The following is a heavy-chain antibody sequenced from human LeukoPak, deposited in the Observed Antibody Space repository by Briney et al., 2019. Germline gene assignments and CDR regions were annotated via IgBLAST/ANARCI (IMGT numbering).Heavy chain of an antibody. D-gene: IGHD6-13*01. CDR1: GFTFSSYG. J-gene: IGHJ6*02. CDR3: AKAASIAAAAYKSDYYYYGMDV. Sequence: GGSLRLSCAASGFTFSSYGMHWVRQAPGKGLEGVAVISYDGSNKYYADSVKGRFTISRDNSKNTLYLQMNSLRAEDTAVYYCAKAASIAAAAYKSDYYYYGMDVWGQGTTVTVSS. CDR2: ISYDGSNK. V-gene: IGHV3-30*18.